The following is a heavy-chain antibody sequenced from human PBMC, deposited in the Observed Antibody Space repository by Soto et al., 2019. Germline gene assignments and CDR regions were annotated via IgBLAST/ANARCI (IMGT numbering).Heavy chain of an antibody. CDR1: GGTFSRYT. Sequence: SVKVSCKASGGTFSRYTITWVRQAPGQGLEWMGGITPMFGTPNYAQKFQGRVTITADESTSTAYMELSSLRSEDTAMYYCARDGTLYDSSAYYYLYWGQGTLVTV. D-gene: IGHD3-22*01. CDR2: ITPMFGTP. V-gene: IGHV1-69*13. J-gene: IGHJ4*02. CDR3: ARDGTLYDSSAYYYLY.